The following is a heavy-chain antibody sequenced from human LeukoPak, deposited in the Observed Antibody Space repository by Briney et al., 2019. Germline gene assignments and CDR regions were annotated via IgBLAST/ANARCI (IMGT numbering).Heavy chain of an antibody. CDR2: TYYRSKRYKDEAGGYK. Sequence: SQTLSLTCAISGDCVSRTEAGWGWIRQPPSRGLEWLGRTYYRSKRYKDEAGGYKDDAGSLKSRTTITVDTVMKQFSLQLSSVTPEDTASDYCARGGLVRGSITSFIAFDVWGQGIMVTVSS. CDR1: GDCVSRTEAG. CDR3: ARGGLVRGSITSFIAFDV. J-gene: IGHJ3*01. V-gene: IGHV6-1*01. D-gene: IGHD3-10*01.